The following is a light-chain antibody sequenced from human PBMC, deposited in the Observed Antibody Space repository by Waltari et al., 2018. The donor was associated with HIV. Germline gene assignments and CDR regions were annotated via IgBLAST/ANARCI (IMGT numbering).Light chain of an antibody. CDR1: QSVSSS. Sequence: EIVLTQSPATLSLSPGERATLSCRASQSVSSSLAWYQQKPGQAPRLLIYESSNRATGIPARFSGSGSGTDFTLTISSLEPEDIAVYYCQRRSNPFTFGPGTKVDIK. CDR3: QRRSNPFT. V-gene: IGKV3-11*01. CDR2: ESS. J-gene: IGKJ3*01.